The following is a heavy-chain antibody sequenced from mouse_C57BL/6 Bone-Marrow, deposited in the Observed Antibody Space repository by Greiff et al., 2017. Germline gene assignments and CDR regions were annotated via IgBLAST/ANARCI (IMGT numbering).Heavy chain of an antibody. D-gene: IGHD2-12*01. V-gene: IGHV5-17*01. CDR3: ARYYMDY. CDR2: ISSGSSTI. J-gene: IGHJ2*01. Sequence: VNVVESGGGLVKPGGSLKLSCAASGFTFSDYGMHWVRQAPEKGLEWVAYISSGSSTIYYADTVKGRFTISRDTAKNALFLQMTSLRSEDTAMYYCARYYMDYWGQGTTLTVSA. CDR1: GFTFSDYG.